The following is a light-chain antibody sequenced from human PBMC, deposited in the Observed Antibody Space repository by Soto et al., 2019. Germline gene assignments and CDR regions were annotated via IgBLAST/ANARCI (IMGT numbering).Light chain of an antibody. CDR2: AAS. CDR3: QQTFSAPSIT. V-gene: IGKV1-39*01. J-gene: IGKJ5*01. CDR1: QTISDY. Sequence: DIQLTQSPSSLSASVGDRVTITCRSGQTISDYLNWYQQKPGTAPKLLIYAASTLQSGVPSRFSGSRSGTDFTLTISSLHPEDVATYYCQQTFSAPSITVGQGTRLEIK.